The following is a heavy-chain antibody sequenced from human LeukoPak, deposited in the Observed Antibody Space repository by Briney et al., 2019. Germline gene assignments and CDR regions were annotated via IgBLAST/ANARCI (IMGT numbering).Heavy chain of an antibody. CDR2: INPKTGGT. CDR3: ARDGPGYCSPTSCSDNWFDP. J-gene: IGHJ5*02. D-gene: IGHD2-2*01. Sequence: ASVKVSCKASGYTFTDNYIHWVRQAPGQGLEWMGRINPKTGGTNYAQKFQGRVTMTTDTSISTAYMDLSSLRSDDTAVYICARDGPGYCSPTSCSDNWFDPGAREPWSPSPQ. V-gene: IGHV1-2*06. CDR1: GYTFTDNY.